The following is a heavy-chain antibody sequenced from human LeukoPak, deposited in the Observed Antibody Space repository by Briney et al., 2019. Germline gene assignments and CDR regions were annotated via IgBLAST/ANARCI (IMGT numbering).Heavy chain of an antibody. CDR2: IDSDGSST. V-gene: IGHV3-74*01. CDR1: GFTFRNYW. J-gene: IGHJ4*02. Sequence: GGSLRLSCIVSGFTFRNYWMHWVRQAPGKGLEWVSRIDSDGSSTTYADSVKGRFTISRDNAKNSLYLQMKSLRAEDTAVYYCARDGGHSTDFDYWGQGTLVTVSS. CDR3: ARDGGHSTDFDY. D-gene: IGHD2/OR15-2a*01.